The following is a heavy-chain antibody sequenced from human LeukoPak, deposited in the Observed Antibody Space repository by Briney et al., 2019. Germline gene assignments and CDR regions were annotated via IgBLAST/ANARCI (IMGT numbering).Heavy chain of an antibody. CDR3: AKKEAVAGVFDY. CDR1: GFTFNNYA. J-gene: IGHJ4*02. CDR2: ISSFGGST. V-gene: IGHV3-23*01. D-gene: IGHD6-19*01. Sequence: GGSLRLSCAASGFTFNNYAMTWVRQGPGKGLVWVSTISSFGGSTFYADSLKGRFTISRDNSKNTLHLQMSSLRAEDTAVYYCAKKEAVAGVFDYWGQGTLVTVSS.